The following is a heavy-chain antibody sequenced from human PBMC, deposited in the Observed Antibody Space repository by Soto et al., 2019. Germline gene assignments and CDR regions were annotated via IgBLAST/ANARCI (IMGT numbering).Heavy chain of an antibody. V-gene: IGHV1-69*01. J-gene: IGHJ4*02. D-gene: IGHD3-3*01. Sequence: QVQLVQSGAEVKKPGSSVKVSCKASGGTFSSYAISWVRQAPGQGLEWMGGIIPIFGTANYAQKFQGRVTITADESTSTAYMELSSLRSEDTAVYYCARDRRDGYNFRVDYLDYWGQGTLVTVSS. CDR1: GGTFSSYA. CDR3: ARDRRDGYNFRVDYLDY. CDR2: IIPIFGTA.